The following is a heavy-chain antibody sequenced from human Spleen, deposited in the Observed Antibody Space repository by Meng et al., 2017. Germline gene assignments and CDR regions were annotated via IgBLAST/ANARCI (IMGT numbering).Heavy chain of an antibody. CDR2: IHHSRTT. J-gene: IGHJ4*02. Sequence: SETLSLTCAVSGSSISHSNWWSWVRQPAGKGLQWIGVIHHSRTTHYTPSLKSRVNMSVDKSKNQFSLRLNSVTATDTAVYYCARFRAKLYDSSGYSSPDFWGQGTLVTVSS. CDR3: ARFRAKLYDSSGYSSPDF. D-gene: IGHD3-22*01. V-gene: IGHV4-4*02. CDR1: GSSISHSNW.